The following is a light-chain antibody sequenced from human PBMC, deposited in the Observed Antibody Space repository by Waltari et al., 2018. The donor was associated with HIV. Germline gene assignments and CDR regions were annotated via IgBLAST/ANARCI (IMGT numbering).Light chain of an antibody. CDR2: LAS. J-gene: IGKJ1*01. Sequence: DIILTQSPDSLAVPLGGTATINCKPSRTVSYRDAYRSDIAWYQQRVGQPPTLLMHLASTRESGVPDRFTGSGSETDFTLTITGLQAEDAAVYFCQRYYGEPPTFGQGTKVEI. V-gene: IGKV4-1*01. CDR1: RTVSYRDAYRSD. CDR3: QRYYGEPPT.